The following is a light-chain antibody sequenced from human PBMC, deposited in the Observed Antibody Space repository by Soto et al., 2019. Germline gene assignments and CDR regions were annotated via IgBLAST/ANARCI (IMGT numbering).Light chain of an antibody. CDR2: DTS. CDR3: QQYEGHPVT. V-gene: IGKV1-33*01. CDR1: HNVNNR. Sequence: DIPMTQSPSSLSASVGDRVTITCQASHNVNNRLNWYQQRPGEVPNLVIYDTSDLKLGVPSRFSGSGSGTQFTLTISSLQPEDAAMYYCQQYEGHPVTFGQGTKLEI. J-gene: IGKJ2*01.